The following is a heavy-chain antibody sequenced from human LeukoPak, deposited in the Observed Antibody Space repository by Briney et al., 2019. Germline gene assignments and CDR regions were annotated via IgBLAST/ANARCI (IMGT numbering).Heavy chain of an antibody. CDR1: GGSISSSSYY. CDR3: ARGYSSGWYRNYYYMDV. D-gene: IGHD6-19*01. J-gene: IGHJ6*03. Sequence: SETLSLTCTVSGGSISSSSYYWGWIRQPPGKGLEWIGSIYYSGSTYYNPSLKSRVTISVDTSKNQFSLKLSSVTAADTAVYYCARGYSSGWYRNYYYMDVWGKGTTVTVSS. V-gene: IGHV4-39*07. CDR2: IYYSGST.